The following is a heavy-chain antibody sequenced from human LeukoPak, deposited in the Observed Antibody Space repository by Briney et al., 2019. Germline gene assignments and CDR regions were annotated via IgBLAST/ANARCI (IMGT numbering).Heavy chain of an antibody. J-gene: IGHJ4*02. CDR2: FDPEEAKM. Sequence: ASVTVSCKVSGNSLSELSIQWVRQAPGKGLEGMGGFDPEEAKMVYAQNFQGRVTMTEGTSTQTAYMELSGLTSDDTAVYYCTTRSGDFWSGFVNWGQGTLVTVSS. D-gene: IGHD3-3*01. CDR3: TTRSGDFWSGFVN. V-gene: IGHV1-24*01. CDR1: GNSLSELS.